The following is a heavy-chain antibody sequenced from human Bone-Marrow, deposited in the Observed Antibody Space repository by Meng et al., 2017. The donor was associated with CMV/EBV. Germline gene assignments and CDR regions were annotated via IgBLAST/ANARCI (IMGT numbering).Heavy chain of an antibody. CDR2: IYWNDDK. CDR1: GFSVSSSGVG. CDR3: AHRRLWDPDWEHYFDY. Sequence: SGPTLVKPTQTLTLTCTFSGFSVSSSGVGVGWIRQPPGKALEWLALIYWNDDKHYSPSLKSRLAITKDTSKDQVVLTLTNMDPVDTATYYCAHRRLWDPDWEHYFDYSGQGTLVTVSS. J-gene: IGHJ4*02. D-gene: IGHD3-9*01. V-gene: IGHV2-5*01.